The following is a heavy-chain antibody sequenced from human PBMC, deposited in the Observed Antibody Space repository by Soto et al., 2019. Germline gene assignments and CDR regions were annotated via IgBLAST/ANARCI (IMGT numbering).Heavy chain of an antibody. D-gene: IGHD1-26*01. CDR1: GFTFSDYY. CDR3: ARAAYSVGYYYYMDV. CDR2: ISSSGSTI. J-gene: IGHJ6*03. Sequence: GGSLRLSCAASGFTFSDYYMSWIRQAPGKGLERVSYISSSGSTIYYADSVKGRFTISRDNAKNSLYLQMNSLRAEDTAVYYCARAAYSVGYYYYMDVWGKGTTVTVSS. V-gene: IGHV3-11*01.